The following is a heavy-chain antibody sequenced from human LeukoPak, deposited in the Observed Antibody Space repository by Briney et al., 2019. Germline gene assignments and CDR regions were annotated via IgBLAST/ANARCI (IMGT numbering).Heavy chain of an antibody. CDR3: AREYYYGSGSSLLDY. CDR2: MYYSGST. D-gene: IGHD3-10*01. CDR1: GGSISSYY. J-gene: IGHJ4*02. V-gene: IGHV4-59*08. Sequence: PSETLSLTCTVSGGSISSYYWSWIRQPPGKGLEWIGYMYYSGSTNYNPSLKSRVTISVDTSKNQFSLKLSSVTAADTAVYYCAREYYYGSGSSLLDYWGQGTLVTVSS.